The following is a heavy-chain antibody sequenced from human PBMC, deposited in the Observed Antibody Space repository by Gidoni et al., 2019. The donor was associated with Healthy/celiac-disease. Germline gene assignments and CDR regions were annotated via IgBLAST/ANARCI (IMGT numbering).Heavy chain of an antibody. J-gene: IGHJ4*02. Sequence: QVQLVESGGGLVKPGGSLRLSCAASGFTFSDYYMSWIRQVPGKGIEWVSNASSTGSSIYYADSVKGRFTISRDNAKNSSYLQMSSLRADDTAVYYCARDAGWSLYWGQGTLVTVSS. D-gene: IGHD6-19*01. CDR1: GFTFSDYY. CDR2: ASSTGSSI. V-gene: IGHV3-11*01. CDR3: ARDAGWSLY.